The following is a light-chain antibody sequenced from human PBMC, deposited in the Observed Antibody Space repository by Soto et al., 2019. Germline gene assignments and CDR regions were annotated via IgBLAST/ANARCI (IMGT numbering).Light chain of an antibody. J-gene: IGKJ5*01. CDR1: QSISSY. V-gene: IGKV1-39*01. CDR2: AAS. CDR3: QQSYSTSIT. Sequence: DIQMTQSPSSLSASVGGRVSMTCRASQSISSYLNWYQQKPGKAPKLLIYAASSLQSGVPSRFSGSGSGTDFTLTISSLQPEDFATYYCQQSYSTSITFGQGTRLEIK.